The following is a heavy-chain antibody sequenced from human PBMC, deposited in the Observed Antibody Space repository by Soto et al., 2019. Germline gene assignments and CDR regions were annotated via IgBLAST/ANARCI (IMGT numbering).Heavy chain of an antibody. V-gene: IGHV4-31*03. CDR2: IYYSGST. J-gene: IGHJ4*02. D-gene: IGHD5-18*01. CDR3: ASLGYNYGLSY. CDR1: GGSVSSGGYS. Sequence: SETLSLTCTVSGGSVSSGGYSWSWIRQHPGKGLEWIGYIYYSGSTYYNPSLKSRVTISVDTSENQFSLKLTSVTAADTAVYYCASLGYNYGLSYWGQGNLVTVSS.